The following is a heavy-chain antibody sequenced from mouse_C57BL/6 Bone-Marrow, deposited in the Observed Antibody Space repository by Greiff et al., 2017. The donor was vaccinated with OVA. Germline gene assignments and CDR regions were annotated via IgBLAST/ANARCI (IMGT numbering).Heavy chain of an antibody. CDR1: GYTFTDYY. V-gene: IGHV1-76*01. J-gene: IGHJ2*01. D-gene: IGHD1-1*01. Sequence: QVQLQQSGAELVRPGASVKLSCKASGYTFTDYYINWVKQRPGQGLEWIARIYPGSGNTYYNEKFKGKATLTAEKSSSTAYMQLSSLTSEDTAVYYCARNRYYGSPYYFDYWGQGTTLTVSS. CDR3: ARNRYYGSPYYFDY. CDR2: IYPGSGNT.